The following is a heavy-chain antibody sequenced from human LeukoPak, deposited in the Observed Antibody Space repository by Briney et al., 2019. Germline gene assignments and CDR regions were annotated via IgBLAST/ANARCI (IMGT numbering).Heavy chain of an antibody. V-gene: IGHV3-7*01. CDR2: IKQDGSEK. Sequence: GGSLRLSCAASGFTFSSYWMSWVRQAPGKGLEWVANIKQDGSEKYYVDSVKGRFTISRDNAKNSLYLQMNSLRAEDTAVYYCAREPSPDYYYYYMDVWGKGTTVTVSS. CDR3: AREPSPDYYYYYMDV. J-gene: IGHJ6*03. CDR1: GFTFSSYW.